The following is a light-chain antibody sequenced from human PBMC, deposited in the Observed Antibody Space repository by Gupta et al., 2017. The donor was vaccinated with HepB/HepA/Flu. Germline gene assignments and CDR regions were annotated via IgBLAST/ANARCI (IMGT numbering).Light chain of an antibody. CDR3: QQHSNWPPWT. V-gene: IGKV3-11*01. J-gene: IGKJ1*01. CDR1: QSVSSY. Sequence: EIVLTQSPATLSLSPGERATLSCRASQSVSSYLAWYQQKPGQAPRLLIYDASNRDTGIPARFSGSGYGTDLTLTISSREPEDFAVYYCQQHSNWPPWTFGQGTKVEIK. CDR2: DAS.